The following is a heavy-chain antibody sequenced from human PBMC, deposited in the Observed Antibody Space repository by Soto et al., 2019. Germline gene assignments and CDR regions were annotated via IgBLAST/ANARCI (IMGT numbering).Heavy chain of an antibody. D-gene: IGHD3-16*01. CDR1: GYTFTNFG. CDR3: ARGGTPIEY. J-gene: IGHJ4*02. Sequence: QVQLVQSGAEVKKPGASVKVSCKASGYTFTNFGIIWVRQAPGQGLEGMGWISAYNGNTNYAENYQGRVTMTTDTSTNTDYMEPTSLRSEDTAVYYCARGGTPIEYWGQGTLVTVSS. CDR2: ISAYNGNT. V-gene: IGHV1-18*01.